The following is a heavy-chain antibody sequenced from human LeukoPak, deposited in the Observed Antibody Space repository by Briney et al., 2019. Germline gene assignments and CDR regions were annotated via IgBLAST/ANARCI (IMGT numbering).Heavy chain of an antibody. J-gene: IGHJ3*02. Sequence: ASVTVSCKASGGTFSSYAISWVRQAPGQGLEWMGRIIPILGIANYAQKFQGRVTITADESTSTAYMELSSLRSEDTAVYYCARADRELYSYGPFDAFDIWGQGTMVTVSS. V-gene: IGHV1-69*04. CDR1: GGTFSSYA. D-gene: IGHD5-18*01. CDR2: IIPILGIA. CDR3: ARADRELYSYGPFDAFDI.